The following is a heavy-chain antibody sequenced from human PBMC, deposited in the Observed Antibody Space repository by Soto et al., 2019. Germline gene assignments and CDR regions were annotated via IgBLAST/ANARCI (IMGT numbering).Heavy chain of an antibody. CDR2: ISGGGGSTI. Sequence: QVQLVESGGGLVKPGGSLRLSCATSGFTFSDYYMNWVRQAPGKGLDWISYISGGGGSTIYYADSVKGRFTICRDNAKKSLYLQMNSLSAEDKAVYYCARARGYYESSGYDVCGQGTTVTVS. CDR1: GFTFSDYY. CDR3: ARARGYYESSGYDV. J-gene: IGHJ6*02. D-gene: IGHD3-22*01. V-gene: IGHV3-11*01.